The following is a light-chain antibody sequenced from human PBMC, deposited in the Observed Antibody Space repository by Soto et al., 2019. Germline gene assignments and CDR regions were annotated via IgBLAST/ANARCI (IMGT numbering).Light chain of an antibody. V-gene: IGKV3-15*01. Sequence: EMVMTQSPAILSVSPGESATLSCRASQSVSSNLAWYQQKPGQAPRLLIYGASTRATGIPARFSGSESGTEFTLTISSLQSEDFAVYYCQQYNNWPPWTFGQGTKVDI. CDR2: GAS. CDR3: QQYNNWPPWT. CDR1: QSVSSN. J-gene: IGKJ1*01.